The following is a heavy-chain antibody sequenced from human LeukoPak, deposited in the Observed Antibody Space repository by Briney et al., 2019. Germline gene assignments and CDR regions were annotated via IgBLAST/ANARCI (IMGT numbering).Heavy chain of an antibody. CDR2: IYTSGST. CDR1: GGSISNYY. D-gene: IGHD3-16*02. V-gene: IGHV4-4*07. CDR3: ATAHQYYDYVWGTYRSYYFDY. J-gene: IGHJ4*02. Sequence: PSETLSLTCTVSGGSISNYYWSWIRQPAGKGLEWIGRIYTSGSTNYNPSLKSRVTMSVDTSKNQFSLKLSSVTAADTAVYYCATAHQYYDYVWGTYRSYYFDYWGQGTLVTVSS.